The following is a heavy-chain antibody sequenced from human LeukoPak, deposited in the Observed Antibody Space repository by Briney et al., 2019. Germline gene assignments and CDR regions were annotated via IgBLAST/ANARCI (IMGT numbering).Heavy chain of an antibody. D-gene: IGHD2-2*01. CDR3: AREGGLGYCSTTSCAFDC. CDR1: GFTVSTNY. V-gene: IGHV3-53*01. Sequence: RGSLRLSCAASGFTVSTNYMSWVRQAPGKGLECVSVIYSGGRTDYADSVKGRFTISRDPSKNTLYLQMNSLRADDTAVYYCAREGGLGYCSTTSCAFDCWGQGTLVTVSS. J-gene: IGHJ4*02. CDR2: IYSGGRT.